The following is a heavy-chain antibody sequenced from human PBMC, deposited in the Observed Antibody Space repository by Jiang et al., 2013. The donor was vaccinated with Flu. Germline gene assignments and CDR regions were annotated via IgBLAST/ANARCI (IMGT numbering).Heavy chain of an antibody. J-gene: IGHJ4*02. D-gene: IGHD3-10*01. Sequence: LEWVGRIKSKADGGTTDYATPVKGRFTISRDDSKNTVYLEMNSLKTEDTGVYYCTTGLLGRDEGSWYWGQGTLVTVSS. CDR3: TTGLLGRDEGSWY. CDR2: IKSKADGGTT. V-gene: IGHV3-15*01.